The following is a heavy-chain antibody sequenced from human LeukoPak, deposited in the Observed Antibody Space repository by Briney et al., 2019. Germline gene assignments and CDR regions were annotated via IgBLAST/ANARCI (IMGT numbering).Heavy chain of an antibody. CDR2: ISSNGGT. V-gene: IGHV3-64*01. CDR3: ARDGGEYDYGDPPFDY. J-gene: IGHJ4*02. CDR1: GFAFSTYA. Sequence: GRSLRLSCAASGFAFSTYAMHWVRQAPGKGLEYISAISSNGGTFYANSVKGRFTISRDNSKNTLYLQMDSLRAEDMGVYYCARDGGEYDYGDPPFDYWGQGTLVTVSS. D-gene: IGHD4-17*01.